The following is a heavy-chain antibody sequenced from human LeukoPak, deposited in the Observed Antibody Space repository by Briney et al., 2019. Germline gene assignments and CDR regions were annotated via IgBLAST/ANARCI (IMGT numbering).Heavy chain of an antibody. J-gene: IGHJ4*02. CDR3: AKDYDLLTGALDY. CDR1: GFTFSDYY. D-gene: IGHD3-9*01. V-gene: IGHV3-11*01. Sequence: GGSLRLSCAASGFTFSDYYMSWIRQAPGKGREWVSYISSSGSTIYYADSVKGRFTISRDNAKNSLYLQMNSLRAEDTAIYYCAKDYDLLTGALDYWGQGTLVTVSS. CDR2: ISSSGSTI.